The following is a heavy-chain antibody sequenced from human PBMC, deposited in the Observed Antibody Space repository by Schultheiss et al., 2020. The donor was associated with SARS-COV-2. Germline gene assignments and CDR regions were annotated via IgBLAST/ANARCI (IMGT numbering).Heavy chain of an antibody. D-gene: IGHD3-22*01. CDR3: AKDRDYYDSDDY. V-gene: IGHV3-21*04. Sequence: GGSLRLSCAASGFTFSSYSMNWVRQAPGKGLEWVSSISSSSSYIYYADSVKGRFTISRDNAKNSLYLQMNSLRAEDTAVYYCAKDRDYYDSDDYWGQGTLVTVSS. CDR1: GFTFSSYS. J-gene: IGHJ4*02. CDR2: ISSSSSYI.